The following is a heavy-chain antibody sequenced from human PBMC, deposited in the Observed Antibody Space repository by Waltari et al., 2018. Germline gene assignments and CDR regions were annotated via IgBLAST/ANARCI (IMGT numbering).Heavy chain of an antibody. CDR3: AKNFGVGAPEATLDF. CDR1: GFNFGAFA. Sequence: QVQLMESGGGGVQPGRSLRLSCAASGFNFGAFAMHWVRQAPGKGLDWVAVISFDGTNGYYEDSVKGRFTISRDNSMRTVYLQMNSLRPEDTAVYYCAKNFGVGAPEATLDFWGPGTMVTVSS. J-gene: IGHJ3*01. D-gene: IGHD3-3*01. CDR2: ISFDGTNG. V-gene: IGHV3-30-3*02.